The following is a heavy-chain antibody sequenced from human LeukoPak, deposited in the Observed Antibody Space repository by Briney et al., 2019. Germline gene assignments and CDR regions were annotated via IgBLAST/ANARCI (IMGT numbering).Heavy chain of an antibody. V-gene: IGHV3-21*01. Sequence: GGSLRLSCAASGFTLSNYDMNWVRQAPGEGLEWVSSISTSSRYIYYKDSVRGRFTISRDDAKNSLYLEMNSLRAEDTAVYYCARADCSSSTCYLRRSWFDPWGQGTLVTVSS. J-gene: IGHJ5*02. D-gene: IGHD2-2*01. CDR2: ISTSSRYI. CDR1: GFTLSNYD. CDR3: ARADCSSSTCYLRRSWFDP.